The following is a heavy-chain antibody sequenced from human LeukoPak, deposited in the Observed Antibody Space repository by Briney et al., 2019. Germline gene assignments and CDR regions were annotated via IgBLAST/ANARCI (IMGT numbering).Heavy chain of an antibody. J-gene: IGHJ6*03. CDR2: ISGSGGST. Sequence: SGGSLRLSRAASGFTFSSYAMSWVRQAPGKGLEWVSAISGSGGSTYYADSVKGRFTISRDNSKNTLYLQMNSLRAEDTAVYYCAKDGVVATPPYYYYYMDVWGKGTTVTVSS. CDR3: AKDGVVATPPYYYYYMDV. CDR1: GFTFSSYA. V-gene: IGHV3-23*01. D-gene: IGHD5-12*01.